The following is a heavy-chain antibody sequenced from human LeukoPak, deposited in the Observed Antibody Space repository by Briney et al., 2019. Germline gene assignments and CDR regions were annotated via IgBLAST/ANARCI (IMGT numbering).Heavy chain of an antibody. V-gene: IGHV1-69*04. CDR2: IIPILGIA. Sequence: GASVKVSCKASGGTFSSYAISWVRQAPGQGLEWMGRIIPILGIANYAQKFQGRVTITADKSTSTAYMELSSLRSEDTAVYYCARGGASYDSSGPRRYFDYWGQGTLVTVSS. CDR3: ARGGASYDSSGPRRYFDY. CDR1: GGTFSSYA. D-gene: IGHD3-22*01. J-gene: IGHJ4*02.